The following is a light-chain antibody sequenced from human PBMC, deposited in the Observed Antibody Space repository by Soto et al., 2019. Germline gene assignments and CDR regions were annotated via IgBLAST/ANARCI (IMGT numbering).Light chain of an antibody. V-gene: IGLV2-14*01. CDR3: SSYTSNSTVV. CDR2: EVS. CDR1: SSDVGGYNY. Sequence: QSALTQPASVSGSPGQSITISCTGTSSDVGGYNYVSWYQQHPGKAPKLMIYEVSNRPSGVSNRSSGSKSGNTASLTISGLQAEDEADYYCSSYTSNSTVVFGGGTKLTVL. J-gene: IGLJ2*01.